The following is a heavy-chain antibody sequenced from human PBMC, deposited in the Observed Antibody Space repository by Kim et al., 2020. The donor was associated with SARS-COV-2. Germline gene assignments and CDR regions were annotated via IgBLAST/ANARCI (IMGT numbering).Heavy chain of an antibody. Sequence: SETLSLTCTVSGYSISSGYYWGWIRQPPGKGLEWIGSIYHSGSTYYNPSLKSRVTISVDTSKNQFSLKLSSVTAADTAVYYCARGGNWNFPFLDYWGQGTLVTVSS. J-gene: IGHJ4*02. CDR1: GYSISSGYY. V-gene: IGHV4-38-2*02. D-gene: IGHD1-7*01. CDR3: ARGGNWNFPFLDY. CDR2: IYHSGST.